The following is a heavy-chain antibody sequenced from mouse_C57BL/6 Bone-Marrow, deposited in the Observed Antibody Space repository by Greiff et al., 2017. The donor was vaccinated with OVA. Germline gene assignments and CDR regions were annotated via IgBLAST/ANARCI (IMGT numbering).Heavy chain of an antibody. V-gene: IGHV1-61*01. CDR1: GYTFTSYW. Sequence: QVQLQQPGAELVRPGSSVKLSCKASGYTFTSYWMDWVKQRPGQGLEWIGNIYPSDSETHYNQKFKDKATLTVDKSSSTAYMQLSSLTSEDSAVYYCASLHPYHAMDYWGQGTSVTVSS. CDR3: ASLHPYHAMDY. J-gene: IGHJ4*01. CDR2: IYPSDSET. D-gene: IGHD2-1*01.